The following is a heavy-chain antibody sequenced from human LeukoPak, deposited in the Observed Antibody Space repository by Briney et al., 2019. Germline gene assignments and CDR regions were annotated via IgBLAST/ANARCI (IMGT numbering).Heavy chain of an antibody. Sequence: GGSLRLSCAASGFTLTDYWMSWVRQAPGKGLEWVAFIRKRGIETNYVDSVKGRFTITRDNAKNSLYLQMNSLRVEDTAVYYCAKEGRSLQTYWGQGTLVTVSS. CDR3: AKEGRSLQTY. CDR2: IRKRGIET. D-gene: IGHD5-24*01. CDR1: GFTLTDYW. V-gene: IGHV3-7*03. J-gene: IGHJ4*02.